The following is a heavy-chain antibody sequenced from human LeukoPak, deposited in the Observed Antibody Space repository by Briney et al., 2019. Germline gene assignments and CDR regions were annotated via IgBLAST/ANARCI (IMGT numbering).Heavy chain of an antibody. CDR3: AYGTGGFNIFTGFYSPFRY. Sequence: SLPSPLKPTQTLTLTPTLAGFSFTGGVGVGWVRQPPGKALEWLALIYWDDDRRYSPSLKSRLTITKDTSKNQVVLTMTNMDPVDTATYFCAYGTGGFNIFTGFYSPFRYWGQGALVTVSS. V-gene: IGHV2-5*02. CDR2: IYWDDDR. D-gene: IGHD3-9*01. CDR1: GFSFTGGVG. J-gene: IGHJ4*02.